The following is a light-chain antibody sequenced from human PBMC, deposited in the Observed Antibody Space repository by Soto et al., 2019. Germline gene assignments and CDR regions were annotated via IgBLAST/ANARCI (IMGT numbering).Light chain of an antibody. V-gene: IGLV2-14*01. Sequence: QSVLTQPASVSGSPGQSITISCTGTSSDVGTYKYVSWYQQQPGKAPKLLIYEVSNRPSGVSNRFSGSKSGNTASLTISGLQAEDEADYYYSSSTSDVFASGLKVAVL. J-gene: IGLJ1*01. CDR2: EVS. CDR3: SSSTSDV. CDR1: SSDVGTYKY.